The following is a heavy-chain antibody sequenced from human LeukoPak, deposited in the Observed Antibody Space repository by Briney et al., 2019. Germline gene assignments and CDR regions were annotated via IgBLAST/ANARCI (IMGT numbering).Heavy chain of an antibody. D-gene: IGHD2-15*01. Sequence: GGSLRLSCAASGFTFSSYWMSWVRQAPGKGLEWVANIKQEGSEKYYVDSEKGRFTISRDNAKNSLYLQMNSLRAEDTAVYYCARGVVVVVAAEPYNWFDPWGQGTLVTVSS. CDR1: GFTFSSYW. V-gene: IGHV3-7*04. CDR3: ARGVVVVVAAEPYNWFDP. CDR2: IKQEGSEK. J-gene: IGHJ5*02.